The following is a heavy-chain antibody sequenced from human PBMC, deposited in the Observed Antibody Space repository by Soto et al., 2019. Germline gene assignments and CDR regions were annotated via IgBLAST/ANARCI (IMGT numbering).Heavy chain of an antibody. D-gene: IGHD6-13*01. CDR2: ISSSSSTI. Sequence: EVQLVESGGGLVQPGGSLRLSCAASGFTFSSYSMNWVRQAPGKGLEWVSYISSSSSTIYYADSVKGRFTISRDNAKNSLYLQMTSLRAEDTAVYYCARDLSIGSAAGTVDYWGQGTLVTVSS. CDR1: GFTFSSYS. V-gene: IGHV3-48*01. CDR3: ARDLSIGSAAGTVDY. J-gene: IGHJ4*02.